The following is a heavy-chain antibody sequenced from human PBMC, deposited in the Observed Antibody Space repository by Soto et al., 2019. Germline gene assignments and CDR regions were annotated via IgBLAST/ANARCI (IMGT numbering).Heavy chain of an antibody. D-gene: IGHD6-13*01. CDR1: GYTLTELS. CDR2: FDPEDGET. V-gene: IGHV1-24*01. CDR3: ATASYSSSWPDVFDI. J-gene: IGHJ3*02. Sequence: ASVKVSCKVSGYTLTELSMYWARQAPGKGLEWMGGFDPEDGETIYAQKFQGRVTMTEDTSTDTAYMELSSLRPEDTAVYFCATASYSSSWPDVFDIWGQGTMVTVSS.